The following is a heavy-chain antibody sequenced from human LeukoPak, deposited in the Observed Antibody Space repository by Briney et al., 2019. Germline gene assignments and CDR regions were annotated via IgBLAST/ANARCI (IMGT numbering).Heavy chain of an antibody. D-gene: IGHD2-8*01. J-gene: IGHJ4*02. CDR1: GFTFVSYN. V-gene: IGHV3-48*01. CDR3: ARGPTNGQAFDY. CDR2: ISSSSSLI. Sequence: GGSLRLSCAASGFTFVSYNMNWVRQAPGKGLEWVAYISSSSSLIYYAGSVKGRFTVSRDSVKRSLYLQMNSLRAEDTAVYYCARGPTNGQAFDYWGQGTLVSVSS.